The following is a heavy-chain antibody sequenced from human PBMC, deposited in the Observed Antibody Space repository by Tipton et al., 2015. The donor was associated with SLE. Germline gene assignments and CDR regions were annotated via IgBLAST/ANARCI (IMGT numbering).Heavy chain of an antibody. V-gene: IGHV3-11*04. Sequence: LSLTCAVYGGSFSGYYWNWIRQPPGKGLEWVSYISSSSSTIYYADSVKGRFTISRDNAKNSLYLQMNSLRAEDTAVYYCARTSSGYYDSSAEFDYWGQGTLVTVSS. D-gene: IGHD3-22*01. CDR2: ISSSSSTI. CDR3: ARTSSGYYDSSAEFDY. J-gene: IGHJ4*02. CDR1: GGSFSGYY.